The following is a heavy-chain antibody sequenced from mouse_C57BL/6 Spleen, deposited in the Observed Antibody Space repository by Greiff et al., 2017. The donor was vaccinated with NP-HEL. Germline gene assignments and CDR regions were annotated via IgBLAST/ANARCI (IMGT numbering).Heavy chain of an antibody. CDR2: IRNKANGYTT. CDR3: ARRETGVRYVMDY. Sequence: EVQLVESGGGLVQPGGSLSLSCAASGFTFTDYYMSWVRQPPGKALEWLGFIRNKANGYTTEYSSSVKGRFTISRDNSPSILYLQKNALRAEDSATYYCARRETGVRYVMDYWGQGTSVTVSS. V-gene: IGHV7-3*01. CDR1: GFTFTDYY. D-gene: IGHD2-2*01. J-gene: IGHJ4*01.